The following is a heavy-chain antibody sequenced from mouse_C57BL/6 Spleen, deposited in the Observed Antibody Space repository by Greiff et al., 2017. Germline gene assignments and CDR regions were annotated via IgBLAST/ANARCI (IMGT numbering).Heavy chain of an antibody. CDR3: ARRNDYDVRYYAMDY. J-gene: IGHJ4*01. D-gene: IGHD2-4*01. Sequence: VQLQQSGPELVQPGASVKISCKASGYAFSSSWMNWVKQRPGKGLEWIGRIYPGDGDTNYNGKFKGKATLTADKSSSTAYMQLSSLTSEDSAVYFCARRNDYDVRYYAMDYWGQGTSVTVSS. CDR2: IYPGDGDT. CDR1: GYAFSSSW. V-gene: IGHV1-82*01.